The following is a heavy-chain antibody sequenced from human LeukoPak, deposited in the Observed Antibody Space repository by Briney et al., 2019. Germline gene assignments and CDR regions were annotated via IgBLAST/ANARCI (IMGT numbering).Heavy chain of an antibody. D-gene: IGHD5-18*01. V-gene: IGHV4-59*12. Sequence: SETLSLTCTVSGGSIGSYYWSWVRQPPGKGLEWIGYIYYSGNTNYNPSLKSRVTISVDTSKNQFSLKLSSVTAADTAVYYCARYTAMVTGFDYWGQGTLVTVSS. CDR3: ARYTAMVTGFDY. J-gene: IGHJ4*02. CDR2: IYYSGNT. CDR1: GGSIGSYY.